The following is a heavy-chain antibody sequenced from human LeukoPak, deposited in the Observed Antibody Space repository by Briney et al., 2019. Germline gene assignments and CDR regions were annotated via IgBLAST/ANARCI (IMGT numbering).Heavy chain of an antibody. D-gene: IGHD6-13*01. Sequence: SETLSLTCAVYGGSFSGYYWSWIRQPPGKGLEWIGEINHSGSTNYNPSLKSRVTISVDTSKNQFSLKLSSVTAADTAVYYCARGFNSQQLGRRLFDYWGQGTLVTVSS. CDR3: ARGFNSQQLGRRLFDY. J-gene: IGHJ4*02. CDR2: INHSGST. V-gene: IGHV4-34*01. CDR1: GGSFSGYY.